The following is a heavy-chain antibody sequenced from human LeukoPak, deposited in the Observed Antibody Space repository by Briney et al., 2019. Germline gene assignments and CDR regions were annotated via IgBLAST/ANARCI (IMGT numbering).Heavy chain of an antibody. CDR3: AREFSSQNHFDY. CDR1: GYTFTSYG. J-gene: IGHJ4*02. CDR2: INPNSGGT. Sequence: ASVKVSCKASGYTFTSYGISWVRQAPGQGLEWMGWINPNSGGTNYAQKFQGWVTMTRDTSISTAYMKLSRLRSDDTAVYYCAREFSSQNHFDYWGQGTLVTVSS. V-gene: IGHV1-2*04. D-gene: IGHD2/OR15-2a*01.